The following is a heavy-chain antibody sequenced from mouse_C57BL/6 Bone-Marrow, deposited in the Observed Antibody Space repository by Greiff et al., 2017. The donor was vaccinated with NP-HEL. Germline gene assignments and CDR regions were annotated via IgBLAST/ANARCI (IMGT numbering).Heavy chain of an antibody. D-gene: IGHD2-1*01. CDR1: GFTFSDAW. V-gene: IGHV6-6*01. CDR3: TRLWGGNYYFDY. CDR2: IGNKANNHAT. Sequence: EVKLVESGGGLVQPGGSMKLSCAASGFTFSDAWMDWVRQSPEKGLEWVAEIGNKANNHATYYAESVKGRFTISRDDSKSSVYLQMNSLRAEDTGIYYCTRLWGGNYYFDYWGQGTTLTVSS. J-gene: IGHJ2*01.